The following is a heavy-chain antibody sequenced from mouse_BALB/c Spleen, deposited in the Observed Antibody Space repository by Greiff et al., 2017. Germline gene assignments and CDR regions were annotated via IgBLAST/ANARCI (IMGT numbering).Heavy chain of an antibody. CDR1: GYTFTSYW. D-gene: IGHD3-1*01. Sequence: EVQLQQSGTVLARPGASVKMSCKASGYTFTSYWMHWVKQRPGPGLEWIGAIFPGNSDTSYNQKFKGKAKMTAVTSTSTAYMELSSLTNEDSAVYYCTRGGTARATSYAMDYWGQGTSVTVSA. J-gene: IGHJ4*01. V-gene: IGHV1-5*01. CDR2: IFPGNSDT. CDR3: TRGGTARATSYAMDY.